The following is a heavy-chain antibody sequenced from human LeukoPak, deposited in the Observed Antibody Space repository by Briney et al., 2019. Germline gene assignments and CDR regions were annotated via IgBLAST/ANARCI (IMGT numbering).Heavy chain of an antibody. Sequence: SQTLSLTCTVSAGSITSGSYYWRWIRKPAGKALEGIGRIYTSGSTNYNPSLKSRVTISVDTSKNQFSLKLSSVTAADAAVYCCARDGDVWWVSTFDLWGRGTVVTVSS. CDR2: IYTSGST. D-gene: IGHD1-26*01. J-gene: IGHJ4*02. CDR3: ARDGDVWWVSTFDL. V-gene: IGHV4-61*02. CDR1: AGSITSGSYY.